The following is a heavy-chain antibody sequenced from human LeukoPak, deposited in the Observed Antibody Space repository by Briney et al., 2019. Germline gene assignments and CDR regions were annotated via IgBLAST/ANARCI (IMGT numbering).Heavy chain of an antibody. Sequence: PGGSLRLSCAASGFTFSDYYMSWIRQAPGKGLEWVSYISSSGSTIYYADSVKGRFIISRDNAKNSLYLQMNSLRAEDTAVYYCARDPKPPITGTTGWFDPWGQGTLVTVSS. CDR3: ARDPKPPITGTTGWFDP. D-gene: IGHD1-20*01. CDR2: ISSSGSTI. J-gene: IGHJ5*02. V-gene: IGHV3-11*01. CDR1: GFTFSDYY.